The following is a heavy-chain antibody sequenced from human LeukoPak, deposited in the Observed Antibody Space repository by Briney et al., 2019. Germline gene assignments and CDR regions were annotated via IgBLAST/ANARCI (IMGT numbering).Heavy chain of an antibody. J-gene: IGHJ6*02. CDR1: GFTLSSSW. Sequence: GGSLRLSCAASGFTLSSSWMHWVRQAPGKGLVWVSRIDSDGSDTKYADSVKGRFTISRDNSKNTLYLQMNSLRAEDTAVYYCARDYDILTGHYYYGMDVWGQGTTVTVSS. CDR3: ARDYDILTGHYYYGMDV. D-gene: IGHD3-9*01. V-gene: IGHV3-74*01. CDR2: IDSDGSDT.